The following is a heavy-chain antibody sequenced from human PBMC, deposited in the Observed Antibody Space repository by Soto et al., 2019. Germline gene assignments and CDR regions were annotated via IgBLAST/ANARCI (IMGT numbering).Heavy chain of an antibody. CDR2: ISTSSSHI. D-gene: IGHD3-22*01. CDR1: GFTFSSYS. V-gene: IGHV3-21*01. Sequence: PGGSLRLSCAASGFTFSSYSMNWVRQAPGKGLEWVSSISTSSSHIYYADSVKGRFTISRDNAKNSLYLQMNGLRAEDTAVYYCARGIGCYYCVSDWGQGTLVTVSS. J-gene: IGHJ4*02. CDR3: ARGIGCYYCVSD.